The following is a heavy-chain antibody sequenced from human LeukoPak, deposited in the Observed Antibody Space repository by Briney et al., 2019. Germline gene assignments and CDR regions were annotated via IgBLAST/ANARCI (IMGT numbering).Heavy chain of an antibody. CDR1: GYTFTGYY. V-gene: IGHV1-2*02. D-gene: IGHD4-23*01. CDR2: INPNSGGT. CDR3: ARGQVVTPWFPGFYYYYMDV. Sequence: GASVKVSCKASGYTFTGYYMHWVRQAPGQGLEWMGWINPNSGGTNYAQKFQGRVTMTRDTSISTAYMELSRLRSDDTAVYYCARGQVVTPWFPGFYYYYMDVWGKGTTVTVSS. J-gene: IGHJ6*03.